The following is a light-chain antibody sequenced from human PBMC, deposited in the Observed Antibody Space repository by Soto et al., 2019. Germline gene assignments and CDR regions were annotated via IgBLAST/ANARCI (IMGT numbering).Light chain of an antibody. CDR3: RQRSNWPLT. CDR1: QSISSW. Sequence: DIQMTQSPSTLSASVGDRVTITCRASQSISSWLAWYQQKPGKAPKLLIYKASSLESGVPSRFSGSGSGTEFTLTISSLQPEDFAVYYCRQRSNWPLTFGGGTKVDIK. J-gene: IGKJ4*01. V-gene: IGKV1-5*03. CDR2: KAS.